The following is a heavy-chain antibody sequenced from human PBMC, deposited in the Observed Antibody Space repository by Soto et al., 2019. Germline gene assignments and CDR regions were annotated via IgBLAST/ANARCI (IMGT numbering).Heavy chain of an antibody. V-gene: IGHV3-23*01. J-gene: IGHJ4*02. CDR3: AKDRTVIVLVPAAHDY. CDR2: ISGSGGST. CDR1: GFTFSSYA. Sequence: GGSLRLSCAASGFTFSSYAMSWVRQAPGKGLEWISAISGSGGSTYYADSVKGRFTISRDNSKNTLYLQMNSLRAEDTAVYYCAKDRTVIVLVPAAHDYWGQGTLVTVS. D-gene: IGHD2-2*01.